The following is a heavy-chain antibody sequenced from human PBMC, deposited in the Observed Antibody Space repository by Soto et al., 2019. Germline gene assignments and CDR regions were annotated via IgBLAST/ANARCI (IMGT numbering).Heavy chain of an antibody. CDR2: IWYDGSNK. J-gene: IGHJ6*02. Sequence: QVQLVESGGGVVQPGRSLRLSCAASGFTFSSYGMHWVRQAPGKGLEWVAVIWYDGSNKHYADSVKGRSTISRDNSKNTLYLQMNSLRAEDTAVYYCARISSSSRYGMDVWGQGTTVTVSS. V-gene: IGHV3-33*01. CDR3: ARISSSSRYGMDV. CDR1: GFTFSSYG. D-gene: IGHD6-13*01.